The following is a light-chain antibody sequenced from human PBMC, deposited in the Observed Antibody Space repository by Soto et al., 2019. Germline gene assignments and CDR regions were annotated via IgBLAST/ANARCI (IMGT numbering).Light chain of an antibody. V-gene: IGKV3D-20*02. CDR1: QSVRNNY. Sequence: ELMFRQPPATLSLSPGESAPLSCRARQSVRNNYLAWYQQKPGQAPRLLIYGASNRATGIPDRFSGSGSGTDFTLNISGLEPEDVGVYYCQQRSNWPRTFGQGTKVDIK. CDR2: GAS. CDR3: QQRSNWPRT. J-gene: IGKJ1*01.